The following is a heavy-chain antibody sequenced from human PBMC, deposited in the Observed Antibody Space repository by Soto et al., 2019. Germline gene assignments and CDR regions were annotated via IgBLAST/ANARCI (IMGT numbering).Heavy chain of an antibody. CDR3: ARLTRTIFGVVTYGMDV. CDR2: IYPGDSDT. V-gene: IGHV5-51*01. CDR1: GDSFTNYW. Sequence: GESLKISCKGSGDSFTNYWIGWVRQMPGKGLEWMGIIYPGDSDTNYSPSFQGHVTISADKSISTAYLQWSGLKASDTAMYYCARLTRTIFGVVTYGMDVWGQGTTVTVSS. J-gene: IGHJ6*02. D-gene: IGHD3-3*01.